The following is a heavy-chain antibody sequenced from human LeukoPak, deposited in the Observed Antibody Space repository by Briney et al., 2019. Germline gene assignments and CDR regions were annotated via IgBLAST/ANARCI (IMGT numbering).Heavy chain of an antibody. CDR3: ARGGYYGSGNDFRFDP. CDR2: INHSGST. D-gene: IGHD3-10*01. V-gene: IGHV4-39*07. Sequence: SETLSLTCTVSGGSISSSSYYWSWIRQPPGKGLEWIGEINHSGSTNYNPSLKSRVTISVDTSKNQFSLKLSSVTAADTAVYYCARGGYYGSGNDFRFDPWGQGTLVTVSS. J-gene: IGHJ5*02. CDR1: GGSISSSSYY.